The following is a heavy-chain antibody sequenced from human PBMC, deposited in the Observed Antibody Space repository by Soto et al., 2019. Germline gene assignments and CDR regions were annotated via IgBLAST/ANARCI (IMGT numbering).Heavy chain of an antibody. V-gene: IGHV1-24*01. J-gene: IGHJ5*02. CDR2: FDPEDGET. CDR3: ARQGSSGSGFDP. Sequence: ASVKVSCKVSGYTLTELSMHWVRQAPGKGLEWMGGFDPEDGETIYAQKFQGRVTMTEDTSTDTAYMELSSLRSEDTAVYYCARQGSSGSGFDPWGQGTLVTVSS. D-gene: IGHD6-6*01. CDR1: GYTLTELS.